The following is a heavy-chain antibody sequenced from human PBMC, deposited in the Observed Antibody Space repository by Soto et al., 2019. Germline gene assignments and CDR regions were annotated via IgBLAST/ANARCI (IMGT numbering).Heavy chain of an antibody. J-gene: IGHJ6*02. Sequence: QVQLVQSGAEVKKPGSSVKVSCKASGGTFSSYAISWVRQAPGQGLEWMGGIIPIFGTANYAQKFQGRVTITSDESTSTAYMELSSLSSEDTAVYYCATLTLYYDSLPGYYLHYYCGMDVWGQGPTDPVSS. V-gene: IGHV1-69*01. CDR2: IIPIFGTA. CDR1: GGTFSSYA. D-gene: IGHD3-9*01. CDR3: ATLTLYYDSLPGYYLHYYCGMDV.